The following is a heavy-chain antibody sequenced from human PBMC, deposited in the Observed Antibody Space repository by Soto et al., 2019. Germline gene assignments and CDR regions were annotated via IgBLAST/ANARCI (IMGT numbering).Heavy chain of an antibody. D-gene: IGHD6-13*01. CDR3: AREGVSSSWYYYYGLDV. Sequence: SETLSLTCTFSGGSISSYYWSLIRQPPGKGLEWIGYISYSGSTNYNPSLKSRVTISVDTSKNQFSLKLSSVTAADTAVYYCAREGVSSSWYYYYGLDVWGQGTKVTVS. V-gene: IGHV4-59*01. J-gene: IGHJ6*02. CDR1: GGSISSYY. CDR2: ISYSGST.